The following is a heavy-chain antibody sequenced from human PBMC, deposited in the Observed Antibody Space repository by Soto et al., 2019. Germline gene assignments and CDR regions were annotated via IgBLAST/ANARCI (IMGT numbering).Heavy chain of an antibody. CDR3: ARAGYCGPGCYYYFDY. D-gene: IGHD2-21*02. CDR2: IKPDGSAT. V-gene: IGHV3-7*01. Sequence: GGSLRLSGAVPGFTCGSYWMNWVRLIPGKGLEWVAYIKPDGSATYYVDSVKGRFTISRDNAKNSLYLQMNSLRVEDTSVYYCARAGYCGPGCYYYFDYWGQGTLVTVSS. J-gene: IGHJ4*02. CDR1: GFTCGSYW.